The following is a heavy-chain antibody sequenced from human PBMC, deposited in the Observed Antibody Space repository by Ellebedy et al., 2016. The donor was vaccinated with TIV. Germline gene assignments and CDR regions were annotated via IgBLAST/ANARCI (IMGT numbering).Heavy chain of an antibody. Sequence: GESLKISCAVSGFTFSSLAMSWVRQAPGKGLEWVSTFSGSGGSTYYAESVKGRFTVSRDNSRNTLYLQMKSLRAEDTAVYYCAKDAHRRDGYNYKFDYWGQGTLVTVSS. D-gene: IGHD5-24*01. J-gene: IGHJ4*02. V-gene: IGHV3-23*01. CDR3: AKDAHRRDGYNYKFDY. CDR1: GFTFSSLA. CDR2: FSGSGGST.